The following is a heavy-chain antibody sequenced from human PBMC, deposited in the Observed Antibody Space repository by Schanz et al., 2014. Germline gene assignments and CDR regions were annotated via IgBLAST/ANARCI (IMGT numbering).Heavy chain of an antibody. Sequence: EVQLLESGGGLVQPGGSLRLSCAVSGFTVNTNYMSWVRQAPGKGLEPVSVTYLGGNTDYADSVKGRFTISRDDSKNTLHLQMNSLRSEDTAIYFCARDQASTHWGQGTPVTVSS. CDR3: ARDQASTH. J-gene: IGHJ4*02. CDR1: GFTVNTNY. V-gene: IGHV3-66*01. CDR2: TYLGGNT.